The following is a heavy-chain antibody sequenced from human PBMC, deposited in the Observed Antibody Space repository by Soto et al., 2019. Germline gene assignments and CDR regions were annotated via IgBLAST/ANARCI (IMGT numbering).Heavy chain of an antibody. CDR2: IYHSGST. V-gene: IGHV4-30-2*05. Sequence: SETLSLTCAVSGGSISSGGYSWSWIRQPPGKGLEWIGYIYHSGSTYYNPSLKSRVTISADTSMNQFSLALTSVTAADTAIYYCARGSTTEKVDSWGQGILVTVSS. CDR1: GGSISSGGYS. CDR3: ARGSTTEKVDS. J-gene: IGHJ4*02.